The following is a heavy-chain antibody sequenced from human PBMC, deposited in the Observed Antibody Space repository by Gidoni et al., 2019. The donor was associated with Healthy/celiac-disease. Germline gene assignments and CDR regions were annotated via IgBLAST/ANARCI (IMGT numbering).Heavy chain of an antibody. CDR2: IIPILGIA. CDR3: ASLDNWNDGLYGMDV. Sequence: QVQLVQSGAEVKKPGSSVKVSCKASGGTFSSYTISWVRQAPGQGLEWMGGIIPILGIANYAQKFQGRVTITADKSTSTAYMELSSLRSEDTAVYYCASLDNWNDGLYGMDVWGQGTTVTVSS. J-gene: IGHJ6*02. V-gene: IGHV1-69*02. D-gene: IGHD1-20*01. CDR1: GGTFSSYT.